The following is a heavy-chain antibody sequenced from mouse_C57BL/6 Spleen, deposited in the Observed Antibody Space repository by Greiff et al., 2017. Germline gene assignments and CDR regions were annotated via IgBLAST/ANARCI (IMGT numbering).Heavy chain of an antibody. CDR2: IYPGSGTT. J-gene: IGHJ4*01. CDR1: GYSFTSYY. Sequence: QVQLQQSGPELVKPGASVKISCKASGYSFTSYYIHWVKQRPGQGLEWIGWIYPGSGTTKYNEKFKGKATLTADTSSSTAYMQLSSLTSEDSAVYYCAREYGSHYYAMDYWGQGTSVTVSS. D-gene: IGHD2-10*02. V-gene: IGHV1-66*01. CDR3: AREYGSHYYAMDY.